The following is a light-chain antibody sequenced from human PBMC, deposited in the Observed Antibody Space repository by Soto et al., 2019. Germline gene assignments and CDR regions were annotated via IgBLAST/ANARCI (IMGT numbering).Light chain of an antibody. V-gene: IGKV3-11*01. Sequence: EIVLTQSPATLSLSPGERATLSCRASPSVSSHLAWYHQKPGQAPRLLIYAASNRATGIPARFAGGEFGKDFTLPIACLEHIDLAVNYCQKCSDTRRTSGQGPRWIS. J-gene: IGKJ1*01. CDR2: AAS. CDR3: QKCSDTRRT. CDR1: PSVSSH.